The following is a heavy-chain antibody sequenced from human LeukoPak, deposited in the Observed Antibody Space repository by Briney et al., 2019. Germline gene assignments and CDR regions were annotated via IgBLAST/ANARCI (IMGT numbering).Heavy chain of an antibody. CDR1: GGSISSYY. CDR3: ARDAMVRGFGY. CDR2: IYYSGST. J-gene: IGHJ4*02. D-gene: IGHD3-10*01. Sequence: SETLSLTCTVSGGSISSYYWSWIRRPPGKGLEWIGYIYYSGSTNYNPSLKSRVTISVDTSKNQFSLKLSSVTAADTAVYYCARDAMVRGFGYWGQGTLVTVSS. V-gene: IGHV4-59*12.